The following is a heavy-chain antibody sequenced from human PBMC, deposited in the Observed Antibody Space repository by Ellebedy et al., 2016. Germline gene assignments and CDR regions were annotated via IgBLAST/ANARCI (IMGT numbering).Heavy chain of an antibody. CDR1: GGSFSGYY. J-gene: IGHJ6*02. V-gene: IGHV4-34*01. D-gene: IGHD1-26*01. CDR3: SRGEVGIGYGMDV. Sequence: SETLSLTXAVYGGSFSGYYWSWIRQPPGKGLEWIGEINHSGSTNYNPSLKSRVTISVDTSKNQFSLKLSSVTAADTALYYCSRGEVGIGYGMDVWGQGTTVTVSS. CDR2: INHSGST.